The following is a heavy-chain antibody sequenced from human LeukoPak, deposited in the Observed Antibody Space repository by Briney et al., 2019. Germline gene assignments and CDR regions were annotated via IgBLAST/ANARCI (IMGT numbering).Heavy chain of an antibody. CDR1: GYSFTSYW. V-gene: IGHV5-51*01. D-gene: IGHD3-22*01. J-gene: IGHJ3*02. Sequence: GESLKISCKGSGYSFTSYWIGWVRQMPGKGLEWMGIIYPGDSDTRYSPSFQGQVTISADKSISTAYLQLSSLKASDTAMYYCARRYYYDSSGYYARYDAFDIWGQGTMVTVSS. CDR3: ARRYYYDSSGYYARYDAFDI. CDR2: IYPGDSDT.